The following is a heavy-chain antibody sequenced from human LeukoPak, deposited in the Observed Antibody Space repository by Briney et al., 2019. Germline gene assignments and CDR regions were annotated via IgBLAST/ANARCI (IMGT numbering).Heavy chain of an antibody. CDR2: INPSGGSA. Sequence: GASVKVSCKASGYTFTSYYMHWVRQAPGQGLEWMGIINPSGGSASYAQKFQGRVTMTRDTSISTAYMELSRLRSDDTAVYYCASSYSSGWYGFDYWGQGTLVTVSS. D-gene: IGHD6-19*01. J-gene: IGHJ4*02. V-gene: IGHV1-46*01. CDR3: ASSYSSGWYGFDY. CDR1: GYTFTSYY.